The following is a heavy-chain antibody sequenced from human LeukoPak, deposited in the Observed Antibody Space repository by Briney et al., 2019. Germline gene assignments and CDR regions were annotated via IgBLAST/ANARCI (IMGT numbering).Heavy chain of an antibody. CDR3: TGYNWFDP. D-gene: IGHD1-14*01. V-gene: IGHV3-30*02. Sequence: PGGSLRLSCAASGFTFSSSGMHWVRQAPGKGLEWVAVIWYDGSNKYYADSVKGRFTISRDNSKNTLYLQMNSLRVEDTAVYSCTGYNWFDPWGQGTLVTVSS. J-gene: IGHJ5*02. CDR1: GFTFSSSG. CDR2: IWYDGSNK.